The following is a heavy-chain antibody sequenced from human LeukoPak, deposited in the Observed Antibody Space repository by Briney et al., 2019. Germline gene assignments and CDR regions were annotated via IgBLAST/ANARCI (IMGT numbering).Heavy chain of an antibody. CDR3: AKDKVRGVTYPDY. V-gene: IGHV3-9*01. D-gene: IGHD3-10*01. J-gene: IGHJ4*02. CDR1: GFTFSSYW. Sequence: PGGSLRLSCAASGFTFSSYWMSWVRQAPGKGLEWVSGISWNSGSIGYADSVKGRFTISRDNAKNSLYLQMNSLRAEDTALYYCAKDKVRGVTYPDYWGQGTLVTVSS. CDR2: ISWNSGSI.